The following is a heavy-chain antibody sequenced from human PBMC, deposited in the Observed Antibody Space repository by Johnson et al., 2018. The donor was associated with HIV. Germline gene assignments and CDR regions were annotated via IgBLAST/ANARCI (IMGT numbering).Heavy chain of an antibody. Sequence: QVQLVESGGGLVKPGGSLRLSCAASGFTFSDYYMSWIRQAPGKGLEWVSYISSSGSTIYYADSVKGRFTISRDNAKNSLYLQRNSLRAEDTAVYYCAGGNNWDDEDIDAFDIGGQGTMVTVSS. CDR2: ISSSGSTI. CDR3: AGGNNWDDEDIDAFDI. CDR1: GFTFSDYY. D-gene: IGHD1-20*01. J-gene: IGHJ3*02. V-gene: IGHV3-11*04.